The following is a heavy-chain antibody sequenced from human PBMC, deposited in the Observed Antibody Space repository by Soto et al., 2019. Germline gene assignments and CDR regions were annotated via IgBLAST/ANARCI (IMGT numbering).Heavy chain of an antibody. CDR2: ISGSGRTI. CDR1: GLDFSSEV. Sequence: PGGSLRLSCAASGLDFSSEVMCWVRRAPGKGLEWVSSISGSGRTIYHADSMRGRFAISRDNSKNSLYLQLNNLRVDDTAVYYCAKVGPSYYYGMDVWGQGTTVTGSS. D-gene: IGHD1-26*01. V-gene: IGHV3-23*01. CDR3: AKVGPSYYYGMDV. J-gene: IGHJ6*02.